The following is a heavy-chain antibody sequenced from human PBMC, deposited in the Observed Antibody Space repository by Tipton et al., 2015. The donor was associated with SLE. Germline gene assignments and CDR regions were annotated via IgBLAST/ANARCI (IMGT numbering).Heavy chain of an antibody. CDR1: GGSISDYY. CDR3: ARLTPWGYDY. J-gene: IGHJ4*02. D-gene: IGHD7-27*01. V-gene: IGHV4-34*01. Sequence: TLSLTCAVYGGSISDYYWSWIRQTPGEGLEWIGEINHSGGGRGSNYNPSLKSRVTMSVDTSKNQVSLKLDSVTAADTAVYYCARLTPWGYDYWGPGMLVTVSS. CDR2: INHSGGGRGS.